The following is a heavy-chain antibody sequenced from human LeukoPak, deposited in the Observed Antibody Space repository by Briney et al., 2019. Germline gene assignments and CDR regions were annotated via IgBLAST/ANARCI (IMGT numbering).Heavy chain of an antibody. Sequence: GGSLRLSCAASGFNVSSNYMSWVRQAPGKGLEWVSVIYSGEKTQYADSVKGRFTISRHNSKNTLYLQMNSLRPEDTAVYYCARRSITVAGFDYWGQGTLVTVSS. CDR2: IYSGEKT. D-gene: IGHD6-19*01. J-gene: IGHJ4*02. V-gene: IGHV3-53*04. CDR1: GFNVSSNY. CDR3: ARRSITVAGFDY.